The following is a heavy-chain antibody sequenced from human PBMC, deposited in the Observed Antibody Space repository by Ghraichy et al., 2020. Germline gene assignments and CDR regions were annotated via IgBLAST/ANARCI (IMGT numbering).Heavy chain of an antibody. CDR2: ISGSGGST. J-gene: IGHJ3*02. CDR1: GFTFSSYA. Sequence: LSLTCAASGFTFSSYAMSWVRQAPGKGLEWVSAISGSGGSTYYADSVKGRFTISRDNSKNTLYLQMNSLRAEDTAVYYCAKMAGDYDFWSGPSGAFDIWGQGTMVTVSS. D-gene: IGHD3-3*01. V-gene: IGHV3-23*01. CDR3: AKMAGDYDFWSGPSGAFDI.